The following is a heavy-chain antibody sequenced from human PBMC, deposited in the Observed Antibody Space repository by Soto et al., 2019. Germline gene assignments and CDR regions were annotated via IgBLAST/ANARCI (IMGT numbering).Heavy chain of an antibody. V-gene: IGHV4-59*01. D-gene: IGHD6-25*01. J-gene: IGHJ4*02. Sequence: SETLSLTCSVSGVSISSYFWSWIRQAPGRGLEWIGYTYHRGSTNYSPSLRSRVAISLDTSESQFSLKVNSVTAADTAMYYFARIGGYHGPLNYWGQATPVTVSS. CDR3: ARIGGYHGPLNY. CDR1: GVSISSYF. CDR2: TYHRGST.